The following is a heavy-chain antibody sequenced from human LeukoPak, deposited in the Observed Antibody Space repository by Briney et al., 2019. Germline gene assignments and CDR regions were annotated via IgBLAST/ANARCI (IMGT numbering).Heavy chain of an antibody. Sequence: GGSLRLSCAASGFTFSTYAMSWVRQAPGKGLEWVTVVLATGGGTYCGDSVRGRFTISRDNSKNTVYLQMNSLRAEDTAVYFCAKEGRGSFWSGYSDYWGQGALVTV. V-gene: IGHV3-23*01. CDR3: AKEGRGSFWSGYSDY. D-gene: IGHD3-3*01. J-gene: IGHJ4*02. CDR2: VLATGGGT. CDR1: GFTFSTYA.